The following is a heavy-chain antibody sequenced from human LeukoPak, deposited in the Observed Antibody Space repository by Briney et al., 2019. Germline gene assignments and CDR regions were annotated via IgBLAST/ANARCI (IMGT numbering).Heavy chain of an antibody. Sequence: ASVKVSCKASGYTFTSYGISWVRQAPGQGLEWMGRINPNSGGTNYAQKFQGRVTMTRDTSINTAYMELSRLTSDDTAVYYCASLYSAVDSWGQGTLVTVSS. J-gene: IGHJ4*02. CDR2: INPNSGGT. CDR1: GYTFTSYG. CDR3: ASLYSAVDS. D-gene: IGHD2-21*01. V-gene: IGHV1-2*06.